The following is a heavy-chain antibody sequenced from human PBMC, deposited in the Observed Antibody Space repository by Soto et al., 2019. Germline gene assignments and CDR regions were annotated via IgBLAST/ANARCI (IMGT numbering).Heavy chain of an antibody. J-gene: IGHJ4*01. V-gene: IGHV1-18*01. Sequence: QVQLVQSGAEVKKPGASVKVSCKASGYTFTNYGINWVRQAPGQGLEWLGWVSAYNGERRYAQRVQARVIMTTDTSTTPAYMELRSLRSADTAVYYCSRGTSIPASGDYWGQGTLVTVSS. CDR1: GYTFTNYG. CDR2: VSAYNGER. D-gene: IGHD6-6*01. CDR3: SRGTSIPASGDY.